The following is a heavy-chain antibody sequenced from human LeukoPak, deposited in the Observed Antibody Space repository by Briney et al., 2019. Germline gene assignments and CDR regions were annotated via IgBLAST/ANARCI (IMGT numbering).Heavy chain of an antibody. J-gene: IGHJ4*02. CDR1: GFTLDGYS. D-gene: IGHD2-2*01. Sequence: GGSLRLSCAASGFTLDGYSMNWVRQAPGKGLEWVSHISSGGSIKYYADSLKGRFTISRDNAKNSLYLQMNSLRAEDTAVYYCARRYCSSTDCLFDYWGQGTLVTVSS. CDR2: ISSGGSIK. V-gene: IGHV3-48*04. CDR3: ARRYCSSTDCLFDY.